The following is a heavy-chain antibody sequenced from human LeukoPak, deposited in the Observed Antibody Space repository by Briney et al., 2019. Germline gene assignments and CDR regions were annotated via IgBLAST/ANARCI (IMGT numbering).Heavy chain of an antibody. D-gene: IGHD3-3*01. V-gene: IGHV4-34*01. J-gene: IGHJ3*02. CDR1: GGSFSGYY. CDR2: INHSGST. CDR3: ARRAAIFGVVPRAFDI. Sequence: SETLSLTCAVYGGSFSGYYWRWIRQPPGKGLKWIGEINHSGSTNYNPSLKSRVTISVDTSKNQFSLKLSSVTAADTAVYYCARRAAIFGVVPRAFDIWGQGTMVTVSS.